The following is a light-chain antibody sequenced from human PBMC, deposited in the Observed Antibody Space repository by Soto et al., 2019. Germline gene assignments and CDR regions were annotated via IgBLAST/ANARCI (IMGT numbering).Light chain of an antibody. CDR3: HQYDNAPQT. V-gene: IGKV3-20*01. CDR2: GAS. CDR1: QTLRRTY. J-gene: IGKJ2*01. Sequence: EIVLMQSPGTLSLSPGERATLSCRASQTLRRTYIAWYQQKPGQAPRVLIYGASKKATGIPDRFSGSGSGTDFSLTISRLEPEDFAVYYCHQYDNAPQTYGQGTKVDIK.